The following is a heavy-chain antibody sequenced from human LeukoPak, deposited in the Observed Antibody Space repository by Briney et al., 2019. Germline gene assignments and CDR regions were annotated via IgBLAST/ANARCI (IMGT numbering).Heavy chain of an antibody. D-gene: IGHD3-22*01. CDR1: GFIFTTYA. J-gene: IGHJ3*02. V-gene: IGHV3-21*01. CDR3: ARSSVPANDAFDI. Sequence: GGSLRLSCAASGFIFTTYAMNWVRQAPGKGLEWVSSISSTSTFIYYGDSLKGRCTVSRDNAKNSLSLQMNSLRAEDTAVYYCARSSVPANDAFDIWGQGTMVTVSS. CDR2: ISSTSTFI.